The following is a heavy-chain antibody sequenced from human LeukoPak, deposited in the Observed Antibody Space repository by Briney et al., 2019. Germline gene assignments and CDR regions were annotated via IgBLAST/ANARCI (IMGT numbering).Heavy chain of an antibody. Sequence: GGSLRLSCAASGFTFSSYDMHWVRQAPGKGLEWVSSISSSSGDIYYADSVKGRFTISRDNAKNSLYLQMNSLRVEDTAVYYCATMAAGDHWGQGTLVTVSS. CDR1: GFTFSSYD. J-gene: IGHJ4*02. CDR3: ATMAAGDH. V-gene: IGHV3-21*01. D-gene: IGHD6-13*01. CDR2: ISSSSGDI.